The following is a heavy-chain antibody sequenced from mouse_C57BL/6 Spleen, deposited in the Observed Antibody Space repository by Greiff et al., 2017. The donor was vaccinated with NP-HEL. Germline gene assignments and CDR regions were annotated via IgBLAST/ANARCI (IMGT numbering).Heavy chain of an antibody. V-gene: IGHV1-53*01. D-gene: IGHD3-2*02. CDR2: INPSNGGT. Sequence: QVQLQQPGTELVKPGASVKLPCKASGYTFPSNWMHGVRQRPGQGLEWIGNINPSNGGTNYNEKFKSKATLTVDKSSSTAYMQLSSLTSEDSAVYYCARDSGYAFDYWGQGTTLTVSS. J-gene: IGHJ2*01. CDR1: GYTFPSNW. CDR3: ARDSGYAFDY.